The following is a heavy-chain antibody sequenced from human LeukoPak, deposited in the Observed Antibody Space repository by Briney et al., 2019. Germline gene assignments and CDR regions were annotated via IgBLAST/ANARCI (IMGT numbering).Heavy chain of an antibody. CDR2: IIPIFGTA. J-gene: IGHJ5*02. Sequence: GASVKVSCKASGGTFSSYAISWVRQAPGQGLEWMGGIIPIFGTANYAQKFQGRVTITADESTSTAYMELSSLRSEDTAVYYCARGSNHDYVWGSYRTNWFDPWGQGTLVTVSS. CDR3: ARGSNHDYVWGSYRTNWFDP. V-gene: IGHV1-69*13. D-gene: IGHD3-16*02. CDR1: GGTFSSYA.